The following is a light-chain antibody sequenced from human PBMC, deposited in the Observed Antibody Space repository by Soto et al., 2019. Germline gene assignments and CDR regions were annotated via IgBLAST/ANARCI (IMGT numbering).Light chain of an antibody. CDR2: GAS. CDR3: QQYGSSPPRT. Sequence: EIVLTQSPGTLSLSPGERATLSCRASQSVSSSYLAWYQQKPGQAPRHLIYGASTMATDVPDRFSGSGSGADFILTISRLQPEDFAVYYCQQYGSSPPRTFGQGTKVDIK. V-gene: IGKV3-20*01. J-gene: IGKJ1*01. CDR1: QSVSSSY.